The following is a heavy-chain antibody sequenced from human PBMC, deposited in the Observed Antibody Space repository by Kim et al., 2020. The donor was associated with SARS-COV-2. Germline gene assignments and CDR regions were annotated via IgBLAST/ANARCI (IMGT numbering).Heavy chain of an antibody. Sequence: GGSLRLSCAASGFTFSSYAMSWVRQAPGKGLEWVSAISGSGGSTYYADSVKGRFTISRDNSKNTLYLQMNSLRAEDTAVYYCAKDYWQQLVRGLFDYWGQGTLVTVSS. J-gene: IGHJ4*02. CDR2: ISGSGGST. V-gene: IGHV3-23*01. CDR1: GFTFSSYA. D-gene: IGHD6-13*01. CDR3: AKDYWQQLVRGLFDY.